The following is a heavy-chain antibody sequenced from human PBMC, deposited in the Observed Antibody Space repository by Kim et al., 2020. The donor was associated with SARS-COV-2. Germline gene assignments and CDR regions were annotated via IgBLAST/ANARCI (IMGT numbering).Heavy chain of an antibody. CDR3: ARAQAAAGTYYYGMDV. Sequence: SVKVSCKASGGTFSSYAISWVRQAPGQGLEWMGGIIPIFGTANYAQKFQGRVTITADESTSTAYMELSSLRSEDTAVYYCARAQAAAGTYYYGMDVWGQGTTVTVSS. J-gene: IGHJ6*02. D-gene: IGHD6-13*01. CDR2: IIPIFGTA. CDR1: GGTFSSYA. V-gene: IGHV1-69*13.